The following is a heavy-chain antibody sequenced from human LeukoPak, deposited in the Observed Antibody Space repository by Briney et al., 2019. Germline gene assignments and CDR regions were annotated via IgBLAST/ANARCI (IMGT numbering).Heavy chain of an antibody. V-gene: IGHV3-7*01. CDR1: GFTFSNYW. Sequence: PGGSLRLSCAASGFTFSNYWMSWVRQAPGKGPELVANIKQDESKTYYVDSVKGRFTISRDNAKNSLFLQMNSLRAEDTAVYYCARDHHDSSRYDYWGQGTLVTVSS. CDR2: IKQDESKT. J-gene: IGHJ4*02. D-gene: IGHD3-22*01. CDR3: ARDHHDSSRYDY.